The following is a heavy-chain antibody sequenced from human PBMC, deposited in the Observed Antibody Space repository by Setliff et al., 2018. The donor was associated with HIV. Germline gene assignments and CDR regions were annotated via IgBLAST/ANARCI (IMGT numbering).Heavy chain of an antibody. CDR3: ARGSYYYDSSGFDYFDY. CDR2: IIPIFGTA. CDR1: GGTFSSYR. Sequence: SVKVSCKASGGTFSSYRISWVRQAPGQGLEWMGGIIPIFGTANYAQKFQGRVTITADESTSTAYMELSSLRSEDTAVYYCARGSYYYDSSGFDYFDYWGQGTLVTVSS. V-gene: IGHV1-69*13. D-gene: IGHD3-22*01. J-gene: IGHJ4*02.